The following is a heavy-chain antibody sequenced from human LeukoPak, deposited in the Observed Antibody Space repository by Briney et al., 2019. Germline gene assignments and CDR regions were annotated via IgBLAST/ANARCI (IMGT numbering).Heavy chain of an antibody. Sequence: GGSLRLSCAASGFTLSSYWMHWVRQAPGKGLVWVSRINSDGSSITYADSVKGRFTVSRDNAKNTLYLQTSSLRAEDTAVYYCARASTTVPNLLDHWGRGTLVTVSS. D-gene: IGHD4-17*01. J-gene: IGHJ4*02. CDR2: INSDGSSI. CDR3: ARASTTVPNLLDH. V-gene: IGHV3-74*01. CDR1: GFTLSSYW.